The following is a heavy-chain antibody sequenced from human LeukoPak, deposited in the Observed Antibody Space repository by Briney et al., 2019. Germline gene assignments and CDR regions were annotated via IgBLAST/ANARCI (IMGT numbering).Heavy chain of an antibody. Sequence: TSETLSLTCTVSDGSISNYYWSWIRKPPGTGLEWIAYIDYRGSTTYNPSLKSRVTISVDTSRNQFSLKLSSVTAADTAVYYCARSRSGYSYDHAAFDIWGQGTMVTVSS. CDR1: DGSISNYY. D-gene: IGHD5-18*01. J-gene: IGHJ3*02. CDR3: ARSRSGYSYDHAAFDI. CDR2: IDYRGST. V-gene: IGHV4-59*01.